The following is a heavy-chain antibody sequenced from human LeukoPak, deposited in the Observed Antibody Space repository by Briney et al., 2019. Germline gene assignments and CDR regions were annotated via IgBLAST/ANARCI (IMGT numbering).Heavy chain of an antibody. J-gene: IGHJ5*01. CDR3: ARDETNGFDS. V-gene: IGHV3-21*01. Sequence: GGSLRLSCGASGFTFSNYNMNWVRQAPGEGLEWVTSINSRSTYIFYADSVMGRFTISRDNAKNSLFLQMNSLRAEDTAVYYCARDETNGFDSWGQGTLVTVSS. CDR1: GFTFSNYN. D-gene: IGHD1-14*01. CDR2: INSRSTYI.